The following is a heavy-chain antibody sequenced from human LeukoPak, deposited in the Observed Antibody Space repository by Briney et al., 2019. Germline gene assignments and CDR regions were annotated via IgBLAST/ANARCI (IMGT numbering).Heavy chain of an antibody. CDR1: GGSFSGYY. J-gene: IGHJ5*02. CDR3: AGSQAGIAAAGTWFDP. CDR2: INHSGST. Sequence: SETLSLTCAVYGGSFSGYYWSWIRQPPGKGLEWIGEINHSGSTNYNPSLKSRVTISVDTSKNQSSLKLSSVTAADTAVYYCAGSQAGIAAAGTWFDPWGQGTLVTVSS. D-gene: IGHD6-13*01. V-gene: IGHV4-34*01.